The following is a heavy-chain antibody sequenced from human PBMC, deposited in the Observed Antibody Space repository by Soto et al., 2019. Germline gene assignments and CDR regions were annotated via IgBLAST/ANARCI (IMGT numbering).Heavy chain of an antibody. CDR3: ARGIYYDSSGYFWRYYYYGMDV. CDR2: IYYSGST. V-gene: IGHV4-39*01. D-gene: IGHD3-22*01. Sequence: SETLSLTCTVSGGSISSSSYYWGWIRQPPGKGLEWIGSIYYSGSTYYNPSLKSRVTISVDTSKNQFSLKLSSVTAADTAVYYCARGIYYDSSGYFWRYYYYGMDVWGQGTTVTVSS. CDR1: GGSISSSSYY. J-gene: IGHJ6*02.